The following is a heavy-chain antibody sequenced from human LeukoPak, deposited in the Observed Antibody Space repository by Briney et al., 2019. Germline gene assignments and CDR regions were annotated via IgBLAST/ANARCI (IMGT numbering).Heavy chain of an antibody. V-gene: IGHV4-59*01. CDR1: GGSISSYY. Sequence: SETLSLTCTVSGGSISSYYWSWIRQPPGKGLEWIGYIYYSGSTNYNPSLKSRVTISVDTSKNQFSLKLSSVTAADTAVYYCARARYYYDSSGYLPSCAFDIWGQGTMVTVSS. CDR3: ARARYYYDSSGYLPSCAFDI. D-gene: IGHD3-22*01. J-gene: IGHJ3*02. CDR2: IYYSGST.